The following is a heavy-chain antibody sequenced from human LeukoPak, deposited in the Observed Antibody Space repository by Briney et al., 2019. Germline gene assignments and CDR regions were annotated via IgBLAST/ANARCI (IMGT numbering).Heavy chain of an antibody. J-gene: IGHJ6*02. Sequence: SETLSLTCAVYGGSFSGYYWSWIRQPPGKGLEWIGEINHSGSTNYNPSLKSRVTISVDTSKNQFSLKLSSVTAADTAVYYCARGFSWEGYGMDVWGQGTTVTVSS. V-gene: IGHV4-34*01. CDR2: INHSGST. CDR3: ARGFSWEGYGMDV. CDR1: GGSFSGYY. D-gene: IGHD1-26*01.